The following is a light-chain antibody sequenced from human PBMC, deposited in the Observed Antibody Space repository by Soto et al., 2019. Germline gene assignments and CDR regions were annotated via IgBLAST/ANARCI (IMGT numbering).Light chain of an antibody. CDR1: SSDVGGYNY. CDR3: SSYAGSNKQV. CDR2: EVS. J-gene: IGLJ1*01. Sequence: QSVLTQPPSASGSPGQSVTISCTGTSSDVGGYNYVSWYQQHPGKAPKLMIYEVSKRPSGVPDRFSGSKSGNTASLTVSGLQAEDEADYYCSSYAGSNKQVSGTGTKVAVL. V-gene: IGLV2-8*01.